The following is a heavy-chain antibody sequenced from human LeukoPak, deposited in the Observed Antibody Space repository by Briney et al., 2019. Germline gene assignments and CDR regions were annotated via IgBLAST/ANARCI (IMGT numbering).Heavy chain of an antibody. CDR1: GGSFSGYY. Sequence: SETLSLTCAVYGGSFSGYYWSWIRQPPGKGLEWIGEINHSGSTNYNPSLKSRVTISVDTSKNQFSLKLSSVTAADTAVYYCARDGRWINYYDGSSPVWGQGTLVTVSS. CDR2: INHSGST. V-gene: IGHV4-34*01. J-gene: IGHJ4*02. D-gene: IGHD3-22*01. CDR3: ARDGRWINYYDGSSPV.